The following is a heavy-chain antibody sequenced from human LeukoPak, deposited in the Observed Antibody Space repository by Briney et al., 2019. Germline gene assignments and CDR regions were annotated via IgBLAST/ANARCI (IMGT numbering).Heavy chain of an antibody. CDR3: ASNRGHYNYGMDV. V-gene: IGHV3-48*02. CDR1: GLTFSSYS. J-gene: IGHJ6*02. Sequence: GGSLRLSCAASGLTFSSYSMNWVRQAPGKGLEWVSYISSSSSTYYADSVKGRFTVSRDNAKNSLNLQMNSLRDEDTAVYYCASNRGHYNYGMDVWGQGTTVTVSS. CDR2: ISSSSST. D-gene: IGHD3-10*01.